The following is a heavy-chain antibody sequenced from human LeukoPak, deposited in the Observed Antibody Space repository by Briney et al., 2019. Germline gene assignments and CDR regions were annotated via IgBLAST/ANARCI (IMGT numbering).Heavy chain of an antibody. CDR3: RREGEYDVRKPGGDY. CDR2: ISGRDDNT. V-gene: IGHV3-23*01. J-gene: IGHJ4*02. Sequence: PGGSLRLSCAASGFTFRNYGMSWVRQAPGTGLEWVSLISGRDDNTYYADSVTGRFTLSRDNSKNTLYLQMNSLRAEDTAVYYWRREGEYDVRKPGGDYWGQGTLVTVSS. D-gene: IGHD3-10*01. CDR1: GFTFRNYG.